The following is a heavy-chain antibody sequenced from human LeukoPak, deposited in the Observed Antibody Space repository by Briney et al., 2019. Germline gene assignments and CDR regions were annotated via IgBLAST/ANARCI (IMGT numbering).Heavy chain of an antibody. CDR2: IVVGSGNT. V-gene: IGHV1-58*02. CDR3: AAASWWELLFFDY. Sequence: SVKVSCKASGFTFTSSAMQWVRQARGQRLEWIGWIVVGSGNTNYAQKFQERVTITRDMSTSTAYMELSSLRSEDTAVYYCAAASWWELLFFDYWGQGTLVTVSS. CDR1: GFTFTSSA. J-gene: IGHJ4*02. D-gene: IGHD1-26*01.